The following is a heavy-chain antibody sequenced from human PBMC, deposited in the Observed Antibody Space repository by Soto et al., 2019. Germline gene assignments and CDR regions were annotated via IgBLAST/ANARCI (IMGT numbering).Heavy chain of an antibody. V-gene: IGHV1-8*01. J-gene: IGHJ4*02. D-gene: IGHD1-26*01. CDR2: MNPYSGNT. CDR1: GYTFTSYD. Sequence: GASVKVSCKTSGYTFTSYDIHWVRQATGQGLEWMGWMNPYSGNTGYAPKFQGRVTMTRNTSVSTAYMELSSLRSEDTAVYYCARVFTVRRGSGSDYWGQGTPVTAPQ. CDR3: ARVFTVRRGSGSDY.